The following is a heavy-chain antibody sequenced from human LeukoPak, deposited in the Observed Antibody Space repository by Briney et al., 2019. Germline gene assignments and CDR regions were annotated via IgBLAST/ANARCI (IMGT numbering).Heavy chain of an antibody. CDR2: IYTSGSTSGST. CDR3: ARRTDSGSYNRFDA. D-gene: IGHD1-26*01. V-gene: IGHV4-4*07. Sequence: SETLSLTCTVSGGSISSSYCWSWIRQPAGKGLEWIGRIYTSGSTSGSTNYNPSLKSRVTMSVDTSKNQFSLKLTSVTAADTAVYYCARRTDSGSYNRFDAWGQGTLVTVSS. CDR1: GGSISSSYC. J-gene: IGHJ5*02.